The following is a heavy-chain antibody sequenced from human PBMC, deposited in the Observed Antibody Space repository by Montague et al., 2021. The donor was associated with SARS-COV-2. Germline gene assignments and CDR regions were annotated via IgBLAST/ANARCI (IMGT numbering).Heavy chain of an antibody. D-gene: IGHD3-22*01. Sequence: SETLSLTCTVPGGSISSGSYYWGWIRQPPGKGLEWIGSIYYSGSTYYNPSLKSRVTISVDTSKNQFSLKLSSVTAADTAVYYCAREGGWLSRGSYYFDYWGQGTLVTVSS. CDR1: GGSISSGSYY. CDR3: AREGGWLSRGSYYFDY. V-gene: IGHV4-39*07. J-gene: IGHJ4*02. CDR2: IYYSGST.